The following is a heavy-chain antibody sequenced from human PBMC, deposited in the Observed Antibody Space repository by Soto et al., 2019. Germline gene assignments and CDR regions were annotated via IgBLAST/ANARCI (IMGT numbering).Heavy chain of an antibody. D-gene: IGHD5-12*01. CDR3: AAGRDGYNFSPFYYYYGMDV. CDR1: GFTFTTSA. V-gene: IGHV1-58*01. Sequence: GASVKVSCKASGFTFTTSAVQWVRQARGQRLEWIGWIVVGSGNTNYAQKFQERVTITRDMSTTTAYMELSSLRSEDTAVYYCAAGRDGYNFSPFYYYYGMDVWGQGTTVTVSS. CDR2: IVVGSGNT. J-gene: IGHJ6*02.